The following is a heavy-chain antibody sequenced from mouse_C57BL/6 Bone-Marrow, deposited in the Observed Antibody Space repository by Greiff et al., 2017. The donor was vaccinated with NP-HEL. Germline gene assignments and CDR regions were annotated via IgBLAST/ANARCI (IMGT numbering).Heavy chain of an antibody. CDR1: GFSLTSYG. D-gene: IGHD2-3*01. V-gene: IGHV2-2*01. CDR2: LWSGGST. CDR3: ARGWWLLPYCDD. J-gene: IGHJ2*01. Sequence: VKVEESGPGLVQPSQSLSITCTVSGFSLTSYGVHWVRQSPGKGLEWLGVLWSGGSTDYNAAFISRLSISKDNSKSQVFFKMNSLQADDTAIYYCARGWWLLPYCDDWGQGTTLTVSS.